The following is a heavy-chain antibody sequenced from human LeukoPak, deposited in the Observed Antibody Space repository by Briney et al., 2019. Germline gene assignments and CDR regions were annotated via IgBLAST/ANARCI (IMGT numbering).Heavy chain of an antibody. D-gene: IGHD2-2*01. CDR3: ARGYCRSTSRYEPPLYGMDV. Sequence: ASVKVPCKASGYTFTNYGFSWVRQAPGQGLEWMGWISTYSGNTNYAQQLQGRVTMTTDTSTSTVYMELRSLRSDDTAVYYCARGYCRSTSRYEPPLYGMDVWGQGTTVTVS. J-gene: IGHJ6*02. CDR2: ISTYSGNT. CDR1: GYTFTNYG. V-gene: IGHV1-18*04.